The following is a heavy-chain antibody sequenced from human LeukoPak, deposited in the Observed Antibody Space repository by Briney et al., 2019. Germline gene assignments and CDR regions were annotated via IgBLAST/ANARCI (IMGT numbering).Heavy chain of an antibody. V-gene: IGHV4-4*07. CDR3: ARGSLYDFWSGYYWFDP. J-gene: IGHJ5*02. CDR2: IYTSGST. CDR1: GGSISSYY. Sequence: SETLSLTCTVSGGSISSYYWSWIRQPAGKGLVWIGRIYTSGSTNYNPSLKSRVTMSVDTSKNQFSLKLSSVTAADTAVYYCARGSLYDFWSGYYWFDPWGQGTLVTVSS. D-gene: IGHD3-3*01.